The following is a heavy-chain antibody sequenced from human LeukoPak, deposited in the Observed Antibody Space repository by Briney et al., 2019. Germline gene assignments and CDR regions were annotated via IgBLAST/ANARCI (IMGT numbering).Heavy chain of an antibody. CDR2: IKQDGSEK. Sequence: GGSLRLSSAASGFTFSSYWMSWVRQAPGKGLEWVANIKQDGSEKYYVDSVKGRFTISRDNAKNSLYLQMNSLRADDTAVYYCARASWFGELLDYWGQGTLVTVSS. CDR3: ARASWFGELLDY. V-gene: IGHV3-7*01. J-gene: IGHJ4*02. CDR1: GFTFSSYW. D-gene: IGHD3-10*01.